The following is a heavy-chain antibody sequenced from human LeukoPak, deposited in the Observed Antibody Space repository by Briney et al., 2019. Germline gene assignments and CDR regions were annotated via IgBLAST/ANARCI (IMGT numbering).Heavy chain of an antibody. CDR3: AKGPGRYCSGGSCYSGN. Sequence: PGGSLRLSCAASGFTFSSYWMSWVRQAPGKGLEWVANIKQDGSEKYYVDSVKGRFTISRDNSKNTLYLQMNSLRAEDTAVYYCAKGPGRYCSGGSCYSGNWGQGTLVTVSS. J-gene: IGHJ4*02. CDR2: IKQDGSEK. CDR1: GFTFSSYW. V-gene: IGHV3-7*03. D-gene: IGHD2-15*01.